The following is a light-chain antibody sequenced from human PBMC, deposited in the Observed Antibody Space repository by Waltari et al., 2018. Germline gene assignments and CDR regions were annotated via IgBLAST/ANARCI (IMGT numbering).Light chain of an antibody. CDR3: QQYNSRPWT. Sequence: DIQMTQSPYTLSASVGDKVTITCRASQSISRWVAWYQQKPGKAPKLLIYRLSSLESGVPSRFSGTGSGTEFTLTISSLQPDDFATYCCQQYNSRPWTFGQGTKVEIK. V-gene: IGKV1-5*03. CDR2: RLS. J-gene: IGKJ1*01. CDR1: QSISRW.